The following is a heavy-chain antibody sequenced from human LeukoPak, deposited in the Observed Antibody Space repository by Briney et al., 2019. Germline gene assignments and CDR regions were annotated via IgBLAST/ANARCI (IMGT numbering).Heavy chain of an antibody. CDR3: ARGKAGGLVDLFDP. Sequence: PGGSLRPSCAASGFTFSAYAMMWVRQAPGKGLEWVSSIVATYEGTFYADSVQGRFIISRDNSESTVSLQMNSLRAEDTAVYYCARGKAGGLVDLFDPWGQGTLVTVSS. J-gene: IGHJ5*02. D-gene: IGHD3/OR15-3a*01. CDR1: GFTFSAYA. V-gene: IGHV3-23*01. CDR2: IVATYEGT.